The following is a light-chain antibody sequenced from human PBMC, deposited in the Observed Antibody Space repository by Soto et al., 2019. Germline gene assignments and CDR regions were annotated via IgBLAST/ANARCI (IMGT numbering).Light chain of an antibody. CDR1: QSVSSNN. Sequence: EIGVTQSPGTLSLSPGERATLSCRASQSVSSNNFAWYQQRPGQAPRGVIYGASTRATGIPERFSGSGSGTDFTLTISRLEPEDFAVYYCQHYGRSPFTFGPGTKVDIK. J-gene: IGKJ3*01. CDR2: GAS. V-gene: IGKV3-20*01. CDR3: QHYGRSPFT.